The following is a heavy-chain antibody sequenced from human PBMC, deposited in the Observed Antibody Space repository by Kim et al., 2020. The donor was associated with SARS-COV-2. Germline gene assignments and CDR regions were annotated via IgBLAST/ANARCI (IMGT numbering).Heavy chain of an antibody. CDR2: IIPVLGSV. V-gene: IGHV1-69*13. D-gene: IGHD3-10*02. Sequence: SVKVSCKASGGTFDSHALGWVRQAPGEGLEWMGGIIPVLGSVNYAQRFQGRVTLTADEGTGLAYLELRSLTSDDTAVYYCARVSNPRPPYYIHPMDVWGQGTTVTVSS. CDR3: ARVSNPRPPYYIHPMDV. CDR1: GGTFDSHA. J-gene: IGHJ6*02.